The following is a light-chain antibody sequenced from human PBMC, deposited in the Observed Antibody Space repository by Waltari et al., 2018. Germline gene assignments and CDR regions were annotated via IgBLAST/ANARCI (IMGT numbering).Light chain of an antibody. CDR3: QVWDSSSDHPV. CDR1: NIGSRS. CDR2: GDG. J-gene: IGLJ3*02. Sequence: SFALTQSPSVSVAPGKTARLTCGGHNIGSRSVHWYQPGPGQAPVLVFYGDGDRPSGISERFSGSSSGNTAALTSSRVEAGDEADYSCQVWDSSSDHPVFGGGTKLTVL. V-gene: IGLV3-21*03.